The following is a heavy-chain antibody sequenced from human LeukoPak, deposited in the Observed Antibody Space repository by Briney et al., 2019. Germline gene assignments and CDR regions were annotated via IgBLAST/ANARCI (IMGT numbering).Heavy chain of an antibody. J-gene: IGHJ4*02. CDR2: INHSGST. CDR3: VLEGMVATSTIIDY. D-gene: IGHD5-12*01. Sequence: SETLSLTCAVYGGSFSGYYWSWIRQPPGKGLEWIGEINHSGSTNYNPSLKSRVTISVDTSKNQFSLKLSSVTAADTAVYYCVLEGMVATSTIIDYWGQGTLVTVSS. V-gene: IGHV4-34*01. CDR1: GGSFSGYY.